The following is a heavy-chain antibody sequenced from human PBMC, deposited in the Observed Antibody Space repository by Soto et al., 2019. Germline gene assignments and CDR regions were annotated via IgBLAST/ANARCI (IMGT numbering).Heavy chain of an antibody. D-gene: IGHD3-10*01. V-gene: IGHV1-18*01. CDR1: GYTFTNFG. J-gene: IGHJ4*02. Sequence: ASVKVSCKASGYTFTNFGISWVRQAPGQGLEWMGWISAYNGNTNYAQKLQGRVTMTTDTSTSTAYMELRSLRSDDTALYYCARLLWFGESDNDFDYWGQGTLVTVSS. CDR2: ISAYNGNT. CDR3: ARLLWFGESDNDFDY.